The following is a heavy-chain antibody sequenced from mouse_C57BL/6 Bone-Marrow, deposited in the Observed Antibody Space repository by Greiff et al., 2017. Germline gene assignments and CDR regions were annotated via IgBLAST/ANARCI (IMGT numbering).Heavy chain of an antibody. CDR3: ARWGSSYEYFDV. CDR1: GYAFTSYW. D-gene: IGHD1-1*01. V-gene: IGHV1-53*01. J-gene: IGHJ1*03. Sequence: QVQLKQPGTELVKPGASVKLSCKASGYAFTSYWMHWVKQRPGQGLEWIGNINPSNGGTNYNEKFKSKATLTVDKSSSTAYMQLSSLTSEDSAVYYCARWGSSYEYFDVWGTGTTVTVSS. CDR2: INPSNGGT.